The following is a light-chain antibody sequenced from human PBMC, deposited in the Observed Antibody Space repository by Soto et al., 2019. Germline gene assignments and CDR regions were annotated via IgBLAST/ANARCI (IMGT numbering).Light chain of an antibody. Sequence: EIVMTQSPATLSVSPGERATLSCRASQSVSSNLAWYQQKPGQAPRLLIYGPATRATGIPARFSGSRSGTEFTLTISSLQSEDFAGYYCQQYNNWPPITFGQGTRLEIK. V-gene: IGKV3-15*01. J-gene: IGKJ5*01. CDR3: QQYNNWPPIT. CDR1: QSVSSN. CDR2: GPA.